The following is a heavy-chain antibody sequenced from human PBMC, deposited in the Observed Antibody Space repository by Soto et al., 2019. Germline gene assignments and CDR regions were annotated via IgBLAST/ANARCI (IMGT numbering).Heavy chain of an antibody. J-gene: IGHJ4*02. V-gene: IGHV3-23*01. Sequence: EVQLLESGGGLVQPGGSLRLSCAVSGFSFSTYGVTWVRQAPGKGPEWVSGVSGGSGTTHYADSVKGRFTITGDTSKNTVYLQMNSLRVEDTAVYYCAKWNGYGDHWGQGTMVTVSS. D-gene: IGHD1-1*01. CDR1: GFSFSTYG. CDR3: AKWNGYGDH. CDR2: VSGGSGTT.